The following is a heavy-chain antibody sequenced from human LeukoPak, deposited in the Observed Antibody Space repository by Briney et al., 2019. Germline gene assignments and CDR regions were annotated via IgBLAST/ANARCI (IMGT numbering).Heavy chain of an antibody. D-gene: IGHD3-16*01. J-gene: IGHJ4*02. Sequence: GGSLRLSCAASGFTFSSYEMNWVRQAPGKGLEWVSYISSSGSTIYYADSVKGRFTISRDNAKNSLYLQMNSLRAEDTAVYYCARDPPGGVLDYWGEGTLVTVSS. CDR1: GFTFSSYE. CDR2: ISSSGSTI. CDR3: ARDPPGGVLDY. V-gene: IGHV3-48*03.